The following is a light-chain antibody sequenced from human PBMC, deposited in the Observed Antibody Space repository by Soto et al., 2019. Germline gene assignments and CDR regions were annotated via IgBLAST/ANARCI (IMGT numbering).Light chain of an antibody. CDR3: QQYNSYSPTT. CDR1: QSISSW. Sequence: DIQMTQSPSTLSASVGDRVTITCRASQSISSWLAWYQQKPGKAPKLLIYDASSLESGVPSGFSGSGSGTEFTLTISSLQPDDFATYYCQQYNSYSPTTFGGGTKVEIK. V-gene: IGKV1-5*01. J-gene: IGKJ4*01. CDR2: DAS.